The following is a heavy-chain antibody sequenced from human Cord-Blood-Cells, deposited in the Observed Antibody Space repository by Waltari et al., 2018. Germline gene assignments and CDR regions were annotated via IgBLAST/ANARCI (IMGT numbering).Heavy chain of an antibody. V-gene: IGHV1-18*01. CDR3: ARAGVVIIPYYYYYMDV. Sequence: QVQLVQSGAEVKKPGASVKVSCKASGYPFTSYGISWVRQAPGQGLEWMGWISAYNGNTNYAQKLQGRVTMTTDTSTSTAYMELRSLRSDDTAVYYCARAGVVIIPYYYYYMDVWGKGTTVTVSS. J-gene: IGHJ6*03. CDR1: GYPFTSYG. D-gene: IGHD3-3*01. CDR2: ISAYNGNT.